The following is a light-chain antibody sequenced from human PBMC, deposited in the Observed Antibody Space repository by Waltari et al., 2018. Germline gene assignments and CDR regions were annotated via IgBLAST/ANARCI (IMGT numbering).Light chain of an antibody. CDR3: SSYAGRNGVI. Sequence: QSALTQPPSASGSPGQAVTISCTGTSSDVGAYCYVSWYPQHPAKPPKRRLAEVPRRPSGFPVRCSGSKSGNTASLTVSGLQAEDEAVYYCSSYAGRNGVIFGGGTMLTVL. CDR1: SSDVGAYCY. J-gene: IGLJ2*01. CDR2: EVP. V-gene: IGLV2-8*01.